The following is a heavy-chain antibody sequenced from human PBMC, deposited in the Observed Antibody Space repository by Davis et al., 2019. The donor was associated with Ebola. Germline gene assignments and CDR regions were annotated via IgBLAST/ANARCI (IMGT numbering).Heavy chain of an antibody. CDR2: INHSGST. Sequence: PGGSLRLSCAVYGGSFSGYYWSWIRQPPGKGLEWIGEINHSGSTNYNPSLKSRVTISVDTSKNQFSLKLTSVTAADTAVYYCATAGESHYWGQGTLVTVSS. V-gene: IGHV4-34*01. D-gene: IGHD3-10*01. J-gene: IGHJ4*02. CDR1: GGSFSGYY. CDR3: ATAGESHY.